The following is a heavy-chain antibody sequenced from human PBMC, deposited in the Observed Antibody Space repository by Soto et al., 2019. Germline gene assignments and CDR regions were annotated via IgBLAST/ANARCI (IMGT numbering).Heavy chain of an antibody. CDR1: GGTFNRYS. D-gene: IGHD2-8*01. J-gene: IGHJ4*02. Sequence: QVHLVQAGAEVKKPGSSVKVSCRASGGTFNRYSISWVRQAPGQGLEWMGRIIPMFGITNDAQKFQGRVMITADKSANTAYMEVSGLRAEYTSMYYCATFYEGDCTTTTCYGDFDYWGQGTLVTVSS. CDR3: ATFYEGDCTTTTCYGDFDY. CDR2: IIPMFGIT. V-gene: IGHV1-69*02.